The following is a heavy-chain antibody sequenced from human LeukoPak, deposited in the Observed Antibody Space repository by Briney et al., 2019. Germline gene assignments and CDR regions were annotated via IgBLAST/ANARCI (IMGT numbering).Heavy chain of an antibody. V-gene: IGHV1-69*13. CDR1: GGTFSSYA. J-gene: IGHJ4*02. D-gene: IGHD2-15*01. Sequence: SVTVSCKASGGTFSSYAISWVRQAPGQGLEWMGGIIPIFGTANYAQKFQGRVTITADESTSTAYMELSSLRSEGTAVYYCARDYHKYCSGGSCHANWGQGTLVTVSS. CDR2: IIPIFGTA. CDR3: ARDYHKYCSGGSCHAN.